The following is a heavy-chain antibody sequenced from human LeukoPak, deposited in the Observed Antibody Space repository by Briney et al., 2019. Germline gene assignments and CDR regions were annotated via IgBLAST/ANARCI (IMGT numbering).Heavy chain of an antibody. J-gene: IGHJ4*02. CDR2: IYHSGST. CDR3: ARPGSSWYGFDY. D-gene: IGHD6-13*01. V-gene: IGHV4-38-2*01. CDR1: GYSISSGYY. Sequence: PSETLSITCAVSGYSISSGYYWGWIRQPPGKGLEWIGSIYHSGSTYYNPSLKSRVTISVDTSKNQFSLKLSSVTAADTAVYYCARPGSSWYGFDYWGQGTLVTVSS.